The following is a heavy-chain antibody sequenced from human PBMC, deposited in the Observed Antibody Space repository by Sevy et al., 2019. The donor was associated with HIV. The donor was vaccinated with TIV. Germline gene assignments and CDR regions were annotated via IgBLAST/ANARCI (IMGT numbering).Heavy chain of an antibody. CDR2: INHIGST. D-gene: IGHD3-3*01. V-gene: IGHV4-34*01. CDR3: ARGQWELYY. J-gene: IGHJ4*02. CDR1: GGSFSGFY. Sequence: SETLPLTCAVYGGSFSGFYWTWIRQPPGKGLEWIGEINHIGSTTYNPSLKSRVTISVDTSKNQFSLKLSSVTAADTAVYYCARGQWELYYWGQGIQVTVSS.